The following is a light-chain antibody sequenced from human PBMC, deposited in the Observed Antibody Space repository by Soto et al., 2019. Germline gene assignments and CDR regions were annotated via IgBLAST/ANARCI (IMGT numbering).Light chain of an antibody. J-gene: IGKJ5*01. Sequence: EIVLTQSPATLSLSPGERATLSCRASQRVSSYLAWYQQQPGQAHRLLIYDASNRATGIPARFSGSGSGTDFTLTISSLEPEDFAVYYCQQRSNWPPITFGQGTRLEIK. CDR3: QQRSNWPPIT. CDR1: QRVSSY. V-gene: IGKV3-11*01. CDR2: DAS.